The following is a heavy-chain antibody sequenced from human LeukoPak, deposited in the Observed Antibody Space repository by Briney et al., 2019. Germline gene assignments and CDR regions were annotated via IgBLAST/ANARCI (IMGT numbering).Heavy chain of an antibody. CDR3: ARGGQVAPQPGNWFDP. Sequence: GASVKVSCKAYGYTFISNYLNWVRQAPGQGLEWVGIINPSGGSPSYAQKFQGRVTMTRDMSTSTVYMTLSSLKSEDTAVYYCARGGQVAPQPGNWFDPWGQGTLVTASS. J-gene: IGHJ5*02. D-gene: IGHD2-2*01. V-gene: IGHV1-46*01. CDR1: GYTFISNY. CDR2: INPSGGSP.